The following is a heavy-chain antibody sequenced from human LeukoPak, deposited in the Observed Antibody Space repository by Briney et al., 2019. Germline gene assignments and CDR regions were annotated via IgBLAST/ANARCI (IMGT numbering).Heavy chain of an antibody. J-gene: IGHJ6*02. CDR1: GFTFSSYG. D-gene: IGHD5-24*01. CDR2: ISYYGSNK. V-gene: IGHV3-30*18. Sequence: GGSLRLSCAASGFTFSSYGMHWVRQAPGKGLEWVAVISYYGSNKYYADSVKGRFTISRDNSKNTLYLQMNSLRAEDTAVYYCAKDRAGRWLQIYYYYGMDVWGQGTTVTVSS. CDR3: AKDRAGRWLQIYYYYGMDV.